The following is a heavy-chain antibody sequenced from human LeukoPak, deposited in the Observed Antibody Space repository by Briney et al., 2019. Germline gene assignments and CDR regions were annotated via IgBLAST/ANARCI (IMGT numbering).Heavy chain of an antibody. CDR2: ISGSTGST. CDR3: SVRGVVEDTWFDP. D-gene: IGHD3-10*01. J-gene: IGHJ5*02. V-gene: IGHV3-23*01. Sequence: QPGGSLRLSCAASGFTFSSYAMIWVRQAPGKGLEWVSAISGSTGSTYYADSVKGRFTVSRDNSKNTLYLQMNSLRAEDTAVYYCSVRGVVEDTWFDPWGQGTLVTVSS. CDR1: GFTFSSYA.